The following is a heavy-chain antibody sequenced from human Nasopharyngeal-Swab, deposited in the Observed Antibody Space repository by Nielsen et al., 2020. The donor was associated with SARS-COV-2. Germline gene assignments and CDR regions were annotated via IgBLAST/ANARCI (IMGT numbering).Heavy chain of an antibody. CDR1: GFTFSSYW. J-gene: IGHJ6*02. V-gene: IGHV3-74*01. Sequence: GGSLRLSCAASGFTFSSYWMHWVRQAPGKGLVWVSRINSDGSSTSYADSVKGRFTISRDNAKNTLCLQMNSLRAEDTAVYYCARGWQLEEDGMDVWGQGTTVTVSS. D-gene: IGHD6-6*01. CDR3: ARGWQLEEDGMDV. CDR2: INSDGSST.